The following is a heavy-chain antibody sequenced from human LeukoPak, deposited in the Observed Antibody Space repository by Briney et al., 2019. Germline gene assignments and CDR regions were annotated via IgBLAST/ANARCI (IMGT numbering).Heavy chain of an antibody. D-gene: IGHD4-17*01. CDR3: ARDDVTTGGAIDY. Sequence: ASVKVSCKASGYTFTGYYMHWVRQAPGQGLEWMGWINPNSGGTNYAQKFQGRVTMTRNTSISTAYMELSRLRSDDTAVYYCARDDVTTGGAIDYWGQGTLVTVSS. J-gene: IGHJ4*02. CDR2: INPNSGGT. CDR1: GYTFTGYY. V-gene: IGHV1-2*02.